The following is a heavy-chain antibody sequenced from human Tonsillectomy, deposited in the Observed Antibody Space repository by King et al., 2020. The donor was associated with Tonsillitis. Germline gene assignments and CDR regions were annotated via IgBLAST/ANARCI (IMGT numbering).Heavy chain of an antibody. Sequence: QLVQSGGGLVQPGGSLRLSCAASGFTVSSNYMSWVRQAPGKGLEWVSVIYSGGSTYYAASVKGRFTISRDNSKNTLYLQLNSLRAEDKAVYYCARDGLVGATPFDDFDIWGQGTMVTVSS. CDR1: GFTVSSNY. V-gene: IGHV3-66*01. D-gene: IGHD1-26*01. J-gene: IGHJ3*02. CDR3: ARDGLVGATPFDDFDI. CDR2: IYSGGST.